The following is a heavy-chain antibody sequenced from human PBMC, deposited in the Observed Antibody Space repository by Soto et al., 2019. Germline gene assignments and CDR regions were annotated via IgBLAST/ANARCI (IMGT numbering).Heavy chain of an antibody. CDR2: ISPYNRDT. CDR3: TRDHADEDADSSSWYLFRYYYYYGMDV. Sequence: GASVKVSCKASGYTFTNYGIHWVRQAPGQRLEWMGWISPYNRDTNYAQNLQGRFTISRDDSKSIAYLQMNSLKTEDTAVYYCTRDHADEDADSSSWYLFRYYYYYGMDVWGQGTTVTVSS. V-gene: IGHV1-18*01. J-gene: IGHJ6*02. CDR1: GYTFTNYG. D-gene: IGHD6-13*01.